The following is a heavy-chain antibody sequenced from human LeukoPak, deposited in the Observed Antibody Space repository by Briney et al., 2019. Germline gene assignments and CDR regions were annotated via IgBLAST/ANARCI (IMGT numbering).Heavy chain of an antibody. Sequence: PGGSLRLSCAASGFTFSSYAMSWVRQAPGKGLEWVSAISGSGGSTYYADSVKGRFTISRDNSKNTLYLQMNSLRAEDTAVYYCAACSGSYSHYYYYMDVWGKGTTVTVSS. CDR2: ISGSGGST. D-gene: IGHD6-19*01. J-gene: IGHJ6*03. CDR3: AACSGSYSHYYYYMDV. V-gene: IGHV3-23*01. CDR1: GFTFSSYA.